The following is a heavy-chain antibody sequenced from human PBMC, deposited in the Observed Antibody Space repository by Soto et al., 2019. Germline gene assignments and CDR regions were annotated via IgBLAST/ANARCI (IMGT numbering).Heavy chain of an antibody. V-gene: IGHV1-2*04. CDR3: ARESGGATATLDYYYFYMDV. CDR1: GDSFNDYY. CDR2: INPNSGVT. J-gene: IGHJ6*03. Sequence: QVQLVQSGAEVRKPGASVTVSCRSSGDSFNDYYIHWVRQAPGQGLEWMGWINPNSGVTKYAQKFEGLVSMTRDTSIRTVYMQLSRLRSYDTAVYYCARESGGATATLDYYYFYMDVWGTGTTVTVSS. D-gene: IGHD1-26*01.